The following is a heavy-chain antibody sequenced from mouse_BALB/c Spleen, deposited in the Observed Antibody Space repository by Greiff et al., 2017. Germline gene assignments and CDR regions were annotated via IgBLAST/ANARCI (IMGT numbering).Heavy chain of an antibody. D-gene: IGHD2-2*01. J-gene: IGHJ4*01. V-gene: IGHV14-3*02. CDR2: IDPANGNT. Sequence: VQLQQSGAELVKPGASVKLSCTASGFNIKDTYMHWVKQRPEQGLEWIGRIDPANGNTKYDPKFQGKATITADTSSNTAYLQLSSLTSEDTAVYYCASRLRRPMDYWGQGTSVTVSS. CDR1: GFNIKDTY. CDR3: ASRLRRPMDY.